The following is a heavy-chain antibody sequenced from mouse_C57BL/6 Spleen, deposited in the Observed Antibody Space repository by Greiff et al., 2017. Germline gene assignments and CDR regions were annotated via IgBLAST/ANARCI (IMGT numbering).Heavy chain of an antibody. V-gene: IGHV5-17*01. CDR3: ARSYYYGSSYYFDY. CDR2: ISSGSSII. CDR1: GFTFSDYG. Sequence: VQLKESGGGLVKPGGSLKLSCAASGFTFSDYGMHWVRQAPEKGLEWVAYISSGSSIIYYADTVKGRFTISKDNAKNTLFLQITSLRSEDTAMYYCARSYYYGSSYYFDYWGQGTTLTVSS. D-gene: IGHD1-1*01. J-gene: IGHJ2*01.